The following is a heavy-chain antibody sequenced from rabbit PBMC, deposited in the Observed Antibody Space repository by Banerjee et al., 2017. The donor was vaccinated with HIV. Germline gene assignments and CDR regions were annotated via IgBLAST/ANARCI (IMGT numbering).Heavy chain of an antibody. CDR2: INAVTGKA. V-gene: IGHV1S45*01. Sequence: EQLEESGGGLVKPEGSLTLTCKASGVSLNDKDVVCWGRQAPGRGLEWIACINAVTGKAVYATWAKGRFTFSKTSSTPVTLQMTRPTAAETAPYFCASDLTDAIGWNFGSWGPATRVSVS. CDR3: ASDLTDAIGWNFGS. D-gene: IGHD1-1*01. CDR1: GVSLNDKDV. J-gene: IGHJ4*01.